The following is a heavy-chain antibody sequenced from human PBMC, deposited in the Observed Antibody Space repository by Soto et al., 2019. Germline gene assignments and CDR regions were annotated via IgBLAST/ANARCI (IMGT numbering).Heavy chain of an antibody. CDR2: IYHSGST. V-gene: IGHV4-30-4*01. CDR3: ARDQWDYGGYSELDP. D-gene: IGHD4-17*01. CDR1: GGSISSGDYY. Sequence: QVQLQESGPGLVKPSQTLSLTCTVSGGSISSGDYYWSWIRQPPGKGLEWIGNIYHSGSTYYTPSLKSRVIISVDTSKNQFSLKLSTVTAADTAVYFSARDQWDYGGYSELDPWGQGTLVTVSS. J-gene: IGHJ5*02.